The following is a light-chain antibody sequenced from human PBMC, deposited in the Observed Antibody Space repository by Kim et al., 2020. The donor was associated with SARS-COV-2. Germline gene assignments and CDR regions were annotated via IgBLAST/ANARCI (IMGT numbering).Light chain of an antibody. CDR2: YDR. Sequence: APGKTAKITCGGGAIGSESVHWYQQKPGQAPVVIMYYDRDRPSGIPERFSGSNSGNTATLTISRVEAGDEADYFCQVWDINTDQGVFGGGTQLTVL. V-gene: IGLV3-21*04. CDR3: QVWDINTDQGV. J-gene: IGLJ3*02. CDR1: AIGSES.